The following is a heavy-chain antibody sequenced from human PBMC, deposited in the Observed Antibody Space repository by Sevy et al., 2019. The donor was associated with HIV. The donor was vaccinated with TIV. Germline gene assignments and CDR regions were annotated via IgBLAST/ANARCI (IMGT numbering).Heavy chain of an antibody. CDR2: ISYDGSNK. V-gene: IGHV3-30*18. CDR1: GFTFSSYS. J-gene: IGHJ4*02. Sequence: GGSLRLSCAASGFTFSSYSMHWVRQAPGKGLEWVAVISYDGSNKYYANSVKGRFTISRDNSKNTLYLQMNSLRAEDTAVYYCAKGQWETETYYLDYWGQGTLVTVSS. CDR3: AKGQWETETYYLDY. D-gene: IGHD1-26*01.